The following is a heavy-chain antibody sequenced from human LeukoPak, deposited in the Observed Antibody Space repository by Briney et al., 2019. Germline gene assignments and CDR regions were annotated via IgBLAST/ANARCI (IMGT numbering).Heavy chain of an antibody. CDR1: GFTFSSYS. CDR2: ISSSSSYI. CDR3: ARDGGEVKSGYYVPYGYFDY. D-gene: IGHD3-3*01. J-gene: IGHJ4*02. V-gene: IGHV3-21*01. Sequence: KPGGSLRLSCAASGFTFSSYSMNWVRQAPGKGLEWVSSISSSSSYIYYADSVKGRFTISRDNAKNSLYLQMNSLRAEDTAVYYCARDGGEVKSGYYVPYGYFDYWGQGTLVTVSS.